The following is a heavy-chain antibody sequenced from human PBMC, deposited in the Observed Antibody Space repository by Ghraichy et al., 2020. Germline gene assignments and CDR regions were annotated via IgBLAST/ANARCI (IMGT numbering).Heavy chain of an antibody. CDR1: GGSISSYY. D-gene: IGHD2-15*01. J-gene: IGHJ4*02. V-gene: IGHV4-59*01. CDR2: IYYSGST. Sequence: SETLSLTCTVSGGSISSYYWSWIRQPPGKGLEWIGYIYYSGSTNYNPSLKSRVTISVDTSKNQFSLKLSSVTAADTAVYYCARSYCSGGSCYSALDYWGQGTLFTVSS. CDR3: ARSYCSGGSCYSALDY.